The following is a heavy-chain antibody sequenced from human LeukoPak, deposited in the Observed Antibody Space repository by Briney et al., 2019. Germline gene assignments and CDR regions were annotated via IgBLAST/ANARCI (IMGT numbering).Heavy chain of an antibody. J-gene: IGHJ2*01. Sequence: NPSETLSLTCTVSGGSISSYYWSWIRQPPGKGLEWIGYIYYSGSTNYNPSLKSRVTISVDTSKNQFSLKLSSVTAADTAVYYCARGGGAYCGGDCYSAGWYFDLWGRGTLVTVSS. CDR2: IYYSGST. CDR1: GGSISSYY. CDR3: ARGGGAYCGGDCYSAGWYFDL. V-gene: IGHV4-59*01. D-gene: IGHD2-21*02.